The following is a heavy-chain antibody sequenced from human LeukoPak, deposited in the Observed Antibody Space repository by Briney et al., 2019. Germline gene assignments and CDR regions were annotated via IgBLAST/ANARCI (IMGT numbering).Heavy chain of an antibody. CDR3: ARGSYGYIDQ. Sequence: SETLSLSCSVSSDSITNYYWMWIRQPAGKGLEWIGRIYLSDNTNYNSPSLRSRVTMSPDTSMNRFSLKLSSVTAADTAVYYCARGSYGYIDQWGQGLLVTVSS. D-gene: IGHD3-16*01. J-gene: IGHJ4*02. CDR2: IYLSDNT. V-gene: IGHV4-4*07. CDR1: SDSITNYY.